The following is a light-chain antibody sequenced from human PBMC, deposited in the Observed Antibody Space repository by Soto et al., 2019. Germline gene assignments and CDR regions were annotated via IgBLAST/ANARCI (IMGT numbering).Light chain of an antibody. CDR1: QSVSSN. CDR3: HQYNNWWT. CDR2: GAS. V-gene: IGKV3-15*01. J-gene: IGKJ1*01. Sequence: EIVMTQSPATLSVSPGERASLSCRASQSVSSNLAWYQQKPGQAPRLLIYGASTRASGVPARFSGSGSGTEFTLTISSLQSEDSAVYYCHQYNNWWTFGQGTKV.